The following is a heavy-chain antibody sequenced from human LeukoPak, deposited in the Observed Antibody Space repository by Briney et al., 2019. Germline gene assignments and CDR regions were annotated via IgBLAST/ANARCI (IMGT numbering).Heavy chain of an antibody. CDR1: GYIFSSYG. V-gene: IGHV1-18*01. J-gene: IGHJ6*02. CDR3: ARETGDAKYYYYGMDV. D-gene: IGHD7-27*01. Sequence: ASVKVSCKASGYIFSSYGISWVRQAPGQGLEWMGWISTDNGDTKYAQKFQGRVTMTTDTSTSTDYMELRSLRSDDTAVYYCARETGDAKYYYYGMDVWGQGTTVTVSS. CDR2: ISTDNGDT.